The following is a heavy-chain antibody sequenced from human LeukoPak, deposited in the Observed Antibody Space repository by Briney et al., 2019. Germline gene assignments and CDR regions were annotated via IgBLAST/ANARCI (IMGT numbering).Heavy chain of an antibody. Sequence: GGSLRLSCAASGFTFSSYAMSWVRQAPGKGLEWVPAISGSGGSTYYADSVKGRFTISRDNSKNTLYLQMNSLRAEDTAVYYCARDLGYYDSSGNDYWGQGTLVTVSS. D-gene: IGHD3-22*01. CDR1: GFTFSSYA. CDR2: ISGSGGST. J-gene: IGHJ4*02. CDR3: ARDLGYYDSSGNDY. V-gene: IGHV3-23*01.